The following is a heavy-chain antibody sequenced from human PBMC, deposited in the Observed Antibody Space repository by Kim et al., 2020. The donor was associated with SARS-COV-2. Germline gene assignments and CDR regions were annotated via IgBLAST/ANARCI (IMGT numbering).Heavy chain of an antibody. Sequence: GGSLRLSCAASGFTFSDYYMSWIRQAPGKGLEWVSYISSSGSTIYYADSVKGRFTISRDNAKNSLYLQMNSLRAENTAVYYCASIGYSGSYPLDWGQGTLVTVSS. CDR1: GFTFSDYY. CDR2: ISSSGSTI. CDR3: ASIGYSGSYPLD. J-gene: IGHJ4*02. V-gene: IGHV3-11*01. D-gene: IGHD1-26*01.